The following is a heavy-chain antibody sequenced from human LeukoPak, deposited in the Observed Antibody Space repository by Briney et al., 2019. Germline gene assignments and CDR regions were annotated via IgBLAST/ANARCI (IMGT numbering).Heavy chain of an antibody. Sequence: PSETLSLTCTVSGGSISSGGYYWSWIRQHPGKGLEWIGNTYYSGGTYYNPSLKSRVTISVDTSKNQFSLNLTSVTAADTAVYYCARDPDDSSGYYFGYWGQGTLVTVSS. V-gene: IGHV4-31*03. J-gene: IGHJ4*02. D-gene: IGHD3-22*01. CDR2: TYYSGGT. CDR3: ARDPDDSSGYYFGY. CDR1: GGSISSGGYY.